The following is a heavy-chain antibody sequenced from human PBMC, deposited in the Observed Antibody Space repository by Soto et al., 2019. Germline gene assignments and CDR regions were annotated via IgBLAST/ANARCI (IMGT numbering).Heavy chain of an antibody. V-gene: IGHV4-59*01. J-gene: IGHJ5*02. CDR2: IYYSGST. D-gene: IGHD3-3*01. CDR3: ARNSYDFWSGYYHWFDP. Sequence: PSETLSLTCTVSGGPISSYYWSWIRQPPGKGLEWIGYIYYSGSTNYNPSLKSRVTISVDTSKNQFSLKLSSVTAADTAVYYCARNSYDFWSGYYHWFDPCGEGTMVTVYS. CDR1: GGPISSYY.